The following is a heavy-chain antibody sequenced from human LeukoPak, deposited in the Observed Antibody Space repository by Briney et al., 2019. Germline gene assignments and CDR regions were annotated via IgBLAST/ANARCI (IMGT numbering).Heavy chain of an antibody. CDR1: GGSIGSSSYY. Sequence: SETLSLTCTVSGGSIGSSSYYWGWIRQPPGKGLEWIGSIYYSGSTYYNPSLKSRVTISVDTSKNQFSLKLSSVTAADTAVYYCARGSGRRFLEWLHNGDDAFDIWGQGTMVTVSS. V-gene: IGHV4-39*07. J-gene: IGHJ3*02. CDR2: IYYSGST. D-gene: IGHD3-3*01. CDR3: ARGSGRRFLEWLHNGDDAFDI.